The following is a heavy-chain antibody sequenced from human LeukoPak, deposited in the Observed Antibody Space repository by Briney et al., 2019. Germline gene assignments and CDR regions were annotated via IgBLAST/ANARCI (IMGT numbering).Heavy chain of an antibody. Sequence: ASVTVSCKAAGYIFTGYCMDWVRQAPGQGLEWMGWINPNSGGTNYAQKFQGWITMTRDTSISTAYMELSRLRSDDTAVYYCARGGSSSTSCYDYWGQGTLVTVSS. J-gene: IGHJ4*02. CDR2: INPNSGGT. CDR1: GYIFTGYC. CDR3: ARGGSSSTSCYDY. D-gene: IGHD2-2*01. V-gene: IGHV1-2*04.